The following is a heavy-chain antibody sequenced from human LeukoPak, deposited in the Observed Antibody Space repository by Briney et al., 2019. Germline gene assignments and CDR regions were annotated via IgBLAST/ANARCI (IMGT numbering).Heavy chain of an antibody. CDR2: ISYDGSNK. V-gene: IGHV3-30-3*01. D-gene: IGHD4-17*01. J-gene: IGHJ6*02. CDR1: GFTFSSYA. Sequence: GRSLRLSCAASGFTFSSYAMHWARQPPGKGLEWVAVISYDGSNKYYADSVKGRFTISRDNSKNSLYLQMNSLRAEDTAVYYCASIHDYGDYAAYGMDVWGQGTTVTVSS. CDR3: ASIHDYGDYAAYGMDV.